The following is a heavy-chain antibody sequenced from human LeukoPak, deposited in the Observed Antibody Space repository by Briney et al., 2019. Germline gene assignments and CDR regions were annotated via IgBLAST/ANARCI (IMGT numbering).Heavy chain of an antibody. CDR3: ATYSSLNAREFQY. J-gene: IGHJ1*01. CDR2: IGTAGNT. Sequence: GGSLRLSCAASGFTFSSSDMHWVRQSTGKGLEWVAAIGTAGNTYYPGSVKGRFTISRDNAKNSLYLQMNSLRAEDTAVYYCATYSSLNAREFQYWGQGTLVTVSS. CDR1: GFTFSSSD. V-gene: IGHV3-13*01. D-gene: IGHD3-22*01.